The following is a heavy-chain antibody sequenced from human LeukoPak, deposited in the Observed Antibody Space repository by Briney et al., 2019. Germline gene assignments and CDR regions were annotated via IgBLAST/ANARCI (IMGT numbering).Heavy chain of an antibody. CDR2: INHSGST. CDR3: ARGHAGPPGDYYYYMGV. CDR1: GGSFSGYY. J-gene: IGHJ6*03. V-gene: IGHV4-34*01. Sequence: SETLSLTCAVYGGSFSGYYWSWIRQPPGKGLEWIGEINHSGSTNYNPSLKSRVTISVDTSKNQFSLKLSSVTAADTAVYYCARGHAGPPGDYYYYMGVWGKGTTVTVSS. D-gene: IGHD1-1*01.